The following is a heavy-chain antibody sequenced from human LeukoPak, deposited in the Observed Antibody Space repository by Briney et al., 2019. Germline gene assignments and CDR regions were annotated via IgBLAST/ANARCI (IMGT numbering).Heavy chain of an antibody. CDR2: IYTSGST. CDR3: AREGYDFRSGYAAIDY. D-gene: IGHD3-3*01. J-gene: IGHJ4*02. Sequence: SETLSLTCTVSGGSISSGSYYWSWIRQPAGKGLEWIGRIYTSGSTNYNPSLKSRVTISVDTSKNQFSLKLSSVTAADTAVYYCAREGYDFRSGYAAIDYWGQGTLVTVSS. CDR1: GGSISSGSYY. V-gene: IGHV4-61*02.